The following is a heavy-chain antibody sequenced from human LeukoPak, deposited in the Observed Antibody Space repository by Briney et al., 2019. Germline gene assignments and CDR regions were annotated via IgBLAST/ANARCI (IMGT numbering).Heavy chain of an antibody. V-gene: IGHV3-7*01. CDR1: GFTFSSYW. CDR3: ARHLSGVTGYTYGRGIDY. J-gene: IGHJ4*02. CDR2: IKQDGSEK. D-gene: IGHD5-18*01. Sequence: GGSLRLSCAASGFTFSSYWMSWVRQAPGKGLEWVANIKQDGSEKYYVDSVKGRFTISRGNAKNSLYLQMNSLRAEDTALYYCARHLSGVTGYTYGRGIDYWGQGTLVTVSS.